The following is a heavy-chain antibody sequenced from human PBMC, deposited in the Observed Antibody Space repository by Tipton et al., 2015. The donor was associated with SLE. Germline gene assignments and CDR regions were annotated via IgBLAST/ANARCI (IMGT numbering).Heavy chain of an antibody. CDR2: IFYSGST. CDR1: GGSISRSNYY. D-gene: IGHD6-13*01. V-gene: IGHV4-39*07. CDR3: AREYSSSSGAFDI. J-gene: IGHJ3*02. Sequence: LRLSCTVSGGSISRSNYYWGWIRQPPGKGLEWIGSIFYSGSTYYNPSLKSRVTISVDTSKNQFSLKLNSVTAADTAVYYCAREYSSSSGAFDIWGQGTMVTVSS.